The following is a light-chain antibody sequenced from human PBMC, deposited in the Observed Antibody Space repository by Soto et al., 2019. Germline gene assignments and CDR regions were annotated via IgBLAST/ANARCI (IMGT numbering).Light chain of an antibody. Sequence: QSALTQPASVSGSPGQSITISCTGTSSDVGGYNYVSWYQQHPGKAPKLMIYGVSNRPSGVSNRFSGSKSGNTASLTISGLQAEDEADYYCATYAGSKNYVMFGGGTKLTVL. V-gene: IGLV2-14*01. CDR1: SSDVGGYNY. CDR2: GVS. CDR3: ATYAGSKNYVM. J-gene: IGLJ3*02.